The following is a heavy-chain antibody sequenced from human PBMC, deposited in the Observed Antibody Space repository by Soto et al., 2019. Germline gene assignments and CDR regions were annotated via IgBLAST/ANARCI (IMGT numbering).Heavy chain of an antibody. CDR1: GGSFSGYY. Sequence: QVQLQQWGAGLLKPSETLSLTCAVYGGSFSGYYWSWIRQPPGKGLEWIGEINHSGSTNYNPSLKSRVTISVDTSKNQFSLKLSSVTAADTAVYYCARGRRIGTGPTWSWFDPWGQGTLVTVSS. V-gene: IGHV4-34*01. CDR3: ARGRRIGTGPTWSWFDP. CDR2: INHSGST. D-gene: IGHD1-1*01. J-gene: IGHJ5*02.